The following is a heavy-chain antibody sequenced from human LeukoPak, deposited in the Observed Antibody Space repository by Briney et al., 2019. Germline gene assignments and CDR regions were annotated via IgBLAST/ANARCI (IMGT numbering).Heavy chain of an antibody. V-gene: IGHV1-69*13. CDR3: ARAGRAYYDILTGYYCFDY. Sequence: ASVKVSCKASGGTFSSYAISWVRQAPGQGLEWMGGIIPIFGTANYAQKFQGRATITADESTSTAYMELSSLRSEDTAVYYCARAGRAYYDILTGYYCFDYWGQGTLVTVSS. CDR2: IIPIFGTA. J-gene: IGHJ4*02. D-gene: IGHD3-9*01. CDR1: GGTFSSYA.